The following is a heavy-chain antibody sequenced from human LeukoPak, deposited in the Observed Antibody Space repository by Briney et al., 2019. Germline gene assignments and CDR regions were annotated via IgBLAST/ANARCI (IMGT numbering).Heavy chain of an antibody. CDR2: ISGSGDNSGSGDNT. CDR3: AKDMIVAGTGYELDY. Sequence: GGSLRLSCAASGFTFSNYGMSWVRQAPGKGLECVSRISGSGDNSGSGDNTYYADSVKGRFTISRDDSKNTLYLQMNSLRAEDTAVYYCAKDMIVAGTGYELDYWGQGTLVTVSS. D-gene: IGHD6-19*01. V-gene: IGHV3-23*01. CDR1: GFTFSNYG. J-gene: IGHJ4*02.